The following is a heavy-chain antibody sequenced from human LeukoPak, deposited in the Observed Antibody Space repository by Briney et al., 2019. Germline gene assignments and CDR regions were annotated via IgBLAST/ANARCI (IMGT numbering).Heavy chain of an antibody. D-gene: IGHD1-26*01. V-gene: IGHV1-18*01. J-gene: IGHJ6*03. Sequence: ASVKVSCKASGYTFTSYGISWVRQAPGQGLEWMGWISAYNGNTNYAQKLQGRVTMTTDTSTSTAYMELRSLRSDDTAVYYCARIGWELLGHYYYYYMDVWGKGTTVTVSS. CDR2: ISAYNGNT. CDR3: ARIGWELLGHYYYYYMDV. CDR1: GYTFTSYG.